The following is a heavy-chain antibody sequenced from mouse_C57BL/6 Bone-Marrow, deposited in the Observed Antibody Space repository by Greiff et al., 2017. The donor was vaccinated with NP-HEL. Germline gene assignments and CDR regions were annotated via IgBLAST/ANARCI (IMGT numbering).Heavy chain of an antibody. D-gene: IGHD2-4*01. Sequence: QVQLQQPGAELVKPGDSVKLSCKASGYTFTSYWMHWVKQRPGQGLEWIGMIHPNSGSTNYNEKFKSKATLTVDKSSSTAYMQLSSLTSEDSAVYYCAKGVYDYDLWMDYWGQGTSVTVSS. CDR1: GYTFTSYW. J-gene: IGHJ4*01. CDR3: AKGVYDYDLWMDY. V-gene: IGHV1-64*01. CDR2: IHPNSGST.